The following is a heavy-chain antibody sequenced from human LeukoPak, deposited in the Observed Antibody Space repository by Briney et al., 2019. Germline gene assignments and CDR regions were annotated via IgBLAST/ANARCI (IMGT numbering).Heavy chain of an antibody. CDR3: ARRPAMVNYGLDV. CDR1: GYTFTGYY. Sequence: ASVKVSCKASGYTFTGYYMHWVRQAPGQGLEWMGWINPHSGDTIYAQKFQGRVTMTRDTSISTAYLELSRLGFDDTAVFYCARRPAMVNYGLDVWGQGTTVTVSS. CDR2: INPHSGDT. J-gene: IGHJ6*02. D-gene: IGHD5-18*01. V-gene: IGHV1-2*02.